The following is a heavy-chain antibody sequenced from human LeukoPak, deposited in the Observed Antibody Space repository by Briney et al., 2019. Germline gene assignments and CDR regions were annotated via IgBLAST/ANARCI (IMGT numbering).Heavy chain of an antibody. CDR3: ARDTVDTAISSYYYMDV. V-gene: IGHV4-38-2*02. J-gene: IGHJ6*03. Sequence: SETLSLTCTVSGYSISSGYYWGWIRQPPGKGLEWIGSSYHSGSTYYNPSLKSRVTISVDTSKNQFSLKLSSVTAADTAVYYCARDTVDTAISSYYYMDVWGKGTTVTVSS. CDR2: SYHSGST. D-gene: IGHD5-18*01. CDR1: GYSISSGYY.